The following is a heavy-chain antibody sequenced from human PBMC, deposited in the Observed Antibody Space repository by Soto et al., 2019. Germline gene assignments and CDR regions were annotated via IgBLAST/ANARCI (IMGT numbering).Heavy chain of an antibody. D-gene: IGHD2-15*01. Sequence: EVQLVESGGGLVKPGGSLRLSCAASGFTFSNAWMSWVRQAPGKGLEWVGRIESKSEGGTTDYAAPMKGRFTISRDDLKHTLYLQMNSLKTEDTAVYYCTTALVGQDDAFDIWGQGTMVTVSS. V-gene: IGHV3-15*04. CDR2: IESKSEGGTT. J-gene: IGHJ3*02. CDR3: TTALVGQDDAFDI. CDR1: GFTFSNAW.